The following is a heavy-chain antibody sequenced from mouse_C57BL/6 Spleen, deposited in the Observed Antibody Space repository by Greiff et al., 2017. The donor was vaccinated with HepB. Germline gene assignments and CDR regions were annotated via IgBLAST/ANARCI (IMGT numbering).Heavy chain of an antibody. V-gene: IGHV1-4*01. CDR3: APITTVYYFDY. CDR2: INPSSGYT. D-gene: IGHD1-1*01. CDR1: GYTFTSYT. Sequence: QVQLQQSGAELARPGASVKMSCKASGYTFTSYTMHWVKQRPGQGLEWIGYINPSSGYTKYNQKFKDKATLTADKSSSIAYMQLSSLTSEDSAVYYCAPITTVYYFDYWGQGTTLTVSS. J-gene: IGHJ2*01.